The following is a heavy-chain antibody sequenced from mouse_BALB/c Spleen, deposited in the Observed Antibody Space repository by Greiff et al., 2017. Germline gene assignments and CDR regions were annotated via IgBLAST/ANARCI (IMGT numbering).Heavy chain of an antibody. CDR1: GYSITSDYA. CDR3: ARLAGTGYYFDY. V-gene: IGHV3-2*02. D-gene: IGHD4-1*01. J-gene: IGHJ2*01. CDR2: ISYSGST. Sequence: EVKLVESGPGLVKPSQSLSLTCTVTGYSITSDYAWNWIRQFPGNKLEWMGYISYSGSTSYNPSLKSRISITRDTSKNQFFLQLNSVTTEDTATYYCARLAGTGYYFDYWGQGTTLTVSS.